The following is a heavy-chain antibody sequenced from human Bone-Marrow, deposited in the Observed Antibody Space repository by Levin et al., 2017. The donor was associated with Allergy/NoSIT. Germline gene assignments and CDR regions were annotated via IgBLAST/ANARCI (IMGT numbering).Heavy chain of an antibody. CDR3: AKDKAAAGRGWFDP. CDR1: GFTFDDYA. D-gene: IGHD6-13*01. V-gene: IGHV3-9*01. Sequence: GGSLRLSCAASGFTFDDYAMHWVRQAPGKGLEWASGISWNSGSIGYADSVKGRFTISRDNAKNSLYLQMNSLRAEDTALYYCAKDKAAAGRGWFDPWGQGTLVTVSS. CDR2: ISWNSGSI. J-gene: IGHJ5*02.